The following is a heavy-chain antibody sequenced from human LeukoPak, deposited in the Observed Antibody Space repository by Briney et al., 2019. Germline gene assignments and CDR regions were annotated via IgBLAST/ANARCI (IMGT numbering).Heavy chain of an antibody. V-gene: IGHV3-33*01. D-gene: IGHD1-26*01. J-gene: IGHJ4*02. CDR1: GFTFSSYG. Sequence: HPGGSLRLSCAASGFTFSSYGMHWVRQAPGKGLEWVAVIWYDGSNKYYADSVKGRFTISRDNSKNTLYLQMNSLRAEDTAVYYCIRGTVGAPGNDYWGQGTLVTVSS. CDR3: IRGTVGAPGNDY. CDR2: IWYDGSNK.